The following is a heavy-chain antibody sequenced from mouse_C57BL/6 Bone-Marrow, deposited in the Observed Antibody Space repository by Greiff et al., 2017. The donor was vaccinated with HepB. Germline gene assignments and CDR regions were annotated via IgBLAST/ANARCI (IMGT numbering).Heavy chain of an antibody. V-gene: IGHV14-4*01. Sequence: EVQLQQSGAELVRPGASVKLSCTASGFNIKDDYMHWVKQRPEQGLEWIGWIDPENGDTEYASKFQGKATITADTSSNTAYLQLSSLTSEDTAVYYCLWWLLSPHFDYWGQGTTLTVSS. CDR2: IDPENGDT. CDR3: LWWLLSPHFDY. D-gene: IGHD2-3*01. CDR1: GFNIKDDY. J-gene: IGHJ2*01.